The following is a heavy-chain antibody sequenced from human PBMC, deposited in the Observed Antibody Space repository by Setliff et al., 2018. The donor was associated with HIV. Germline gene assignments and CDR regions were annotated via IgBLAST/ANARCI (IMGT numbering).Heavy chain of an antibody. V-gene: IGHV1-8*02. D-gene: IGHD4-17*01. CDR1: GYTFTNYD. Sequence: ASVKVSCKASGYTFTNYDINWVRQATGQGLEWVGWMNPNSGNTGYAQKFQGRVTVTRNTSRNTAYMELRSLRSEDTAMYYCAKAVPDYGDYYFDYWGQGTMVTVSS. CDR2: MNPNSGNT. CDR3: AKAVPDYGDYYFDY. J-gene: IGHJ4*03.